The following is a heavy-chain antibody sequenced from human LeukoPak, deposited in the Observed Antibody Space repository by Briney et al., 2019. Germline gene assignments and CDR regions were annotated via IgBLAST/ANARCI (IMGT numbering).Heavy chain of an antibody. CDR2: INPNSGGT. CDR3: ARFITIFGVALDY. V-gene: IGHV1-2*02. J-gene: IGHJ4*02. D-gene: IGHD3-3*01. Sequence: GASVKVSCKASGYTFTGYYMHWVRQAPGQGLEWMGWINPNSGGTNYAQKFQGRVTMTRDTSISTAYMELRSLRSDDTAVYYCARFITIFGVALDYWGQGTLVTVSS. CDR1: GYTFTGYY.